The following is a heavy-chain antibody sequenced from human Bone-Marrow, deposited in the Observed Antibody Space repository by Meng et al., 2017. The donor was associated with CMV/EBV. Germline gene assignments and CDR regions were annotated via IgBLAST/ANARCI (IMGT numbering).Heavy chain of an antibody. D-gene: IGHD2-8*02. Sequence: GESLKISCAASGFTFDDYAMTWVRQAPGKGLEWVSGINWNGGYTYYVDSVKGRFTISRDSAKNSRYLQMNSLRAEDAAFYYCARGPYARDTWSHFDYWGRGTLVTVSS. V-gene: IGHV3-20*04. CDR2: INWNGGYT. J-gene: IGHJ4*02. CDR1: GFTFDDYA. CDR3: ARGPYARDTWSHFDY.